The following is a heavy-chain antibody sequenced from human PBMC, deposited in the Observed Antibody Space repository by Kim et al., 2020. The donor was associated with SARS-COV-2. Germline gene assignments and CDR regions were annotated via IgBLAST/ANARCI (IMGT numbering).Heavy chain of an antibody. D-gene: IGHD6-6*01. CDR3: AKGRYSSSSVYYYGMDV. J-gene: IGHJ6*02. CDR2: ISYDGSNK. CDR1: GFTFSSYG. V-gene: IGHV3-30*18. Sequence: GGSLRLSCAASGFTFSSYGMHWVRQAPGKGLEWVAVISYDGSNKYYADSVKGRFTISRDNSKNTLYLQMNSLRAEDTAVYYCAKGRYSSSSVYYYGMDVWGQGTLVTVSS.